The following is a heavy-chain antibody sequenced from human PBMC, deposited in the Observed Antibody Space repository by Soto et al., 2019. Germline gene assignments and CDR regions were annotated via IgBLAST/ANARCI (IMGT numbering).Heavy chain of an antibody. CDR3: ARDPHLYPAGKQYFGY. J-gene: IGHJ4*02. CDR2: ISYDGSND. Sequence: QVYLVESGGGVVQPGRSLRLSCAASEFTFSTSAMQWVRQAPGKGLEWVAAISYDGSNDYYADSVKGRFTVSRDNSKNTLFLQMNSLRPEDTSVYYCARDPHLYPAGKQYFGYWGQGTLVTVSS. V-gene: IGHV3-30*04. CDR1: EFTFSTSA. D-gene: IGHD6-13*01.